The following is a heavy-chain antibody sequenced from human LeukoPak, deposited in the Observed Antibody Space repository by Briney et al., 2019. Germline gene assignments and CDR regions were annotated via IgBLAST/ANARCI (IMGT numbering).Heavy chain of an antibody. CDR3: VRPNGDYARGGLEI. CDR2: ISYDGSNK. CDR1: GFTFSSYA. D-gene: IGHD4-17*01. Sequence: PGRTLRLSCAASGFTFSSYAMHWVRQAPGKGLEWVAVISYDGSNKYYADSVKGRFTISRDNSKNTVYLQMNSLTAEDTAIYYCVRPNGDYARGGLEIWGQGTVVTVYS. J-gene: IGHJ3*02. V-gene: IGHV3-30-3*01.